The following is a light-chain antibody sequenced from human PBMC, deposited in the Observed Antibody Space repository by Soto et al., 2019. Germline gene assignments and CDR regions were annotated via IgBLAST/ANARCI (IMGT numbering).Light chain of an antibody. Sequence: EILLTQSPGTLSVSPGERATLSCRASQSVSSSYLAWYQQKPGQAPRLLIYGASSRATGIPERLSGRGSGTDLTLTTRRLEPEDFAGYYCHQYDSSSETFGQGTKVDIX. J-gene: IGKJ1*01. CDR2: GAS. CDR3: HQYDSSSET. CDR1: QSVSSSY. V-gene: IGKV3-20*01.